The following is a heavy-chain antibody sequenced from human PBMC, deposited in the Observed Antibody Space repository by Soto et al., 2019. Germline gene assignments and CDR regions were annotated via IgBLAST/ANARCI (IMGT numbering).Heavy chain of an antibody. CDR3: AKASTQAPHHLDS. CDR2: LSYDSRDE. CDR1: GFTSSIPG. Sequence: PGGSVRVSCAPSGFTSSIPGTHWVRQRPGKGLQCVTVLSYDSRDESYADPVQGRVSITRDNSKSTWYPQMNSLRPDAPAVYHCAKASTQAPHHLDSWRPGSLV. V-gene: IGHV3-30*18. J-gene: IGHJ4*02.